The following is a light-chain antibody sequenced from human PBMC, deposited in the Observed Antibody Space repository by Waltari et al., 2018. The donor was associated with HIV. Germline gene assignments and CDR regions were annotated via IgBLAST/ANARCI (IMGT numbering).Light chain of an antibody. CDR2: DAS. J-gene: IGKJ1*01. Sequence: EIVLTQSPATLSLSPGERATLPCRASQSVSSYFAWYQQKPGQAPRLLIYDASNRATGIPARFSGSGSGTDFTLTISSLEPEDFAVYYCQQRSNWPRLTFGQGTKVEIK. CDR1: QSVSSY. CDR3: QQRSNWPRLT. V-gene: IGKV3-11*01.